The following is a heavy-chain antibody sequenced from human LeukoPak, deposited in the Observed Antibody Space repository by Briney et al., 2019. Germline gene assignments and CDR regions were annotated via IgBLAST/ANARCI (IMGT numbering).Heavy chain of an antibody. J-gene: IGHJ4*02. CDR3: ARGRLSLITARANFFDY. CDR1: GYTLTSFG. V-gene: IGHV1-8*03. Sequence: ASVKVSCKASGYTLTSFGISWVRQATGQGLEWMGWMNPNTGTTGYAEKFQGRVTFSRDTSKTTAYMEVSSLRSDDTAVYYCARGRLSLITARANFFDYWGQGTRVTVSS. D-gene: IGHD3-16*01. CDR2: MNPNTGTT.